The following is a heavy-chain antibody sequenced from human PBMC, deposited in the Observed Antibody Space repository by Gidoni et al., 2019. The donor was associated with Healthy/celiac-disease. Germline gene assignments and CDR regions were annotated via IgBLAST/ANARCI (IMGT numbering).Heavy chain of an antibody. J-gene: IGHJ4*02. Sequence: QVQLVESGGGVVQPGRSLRLSCAASGFTFSSYGMHWVRQAPGKGLEWVAVISYDGSNKYYADSVKGRFTISRDNSKNTLYLQMNSLRAEDTAVYYCAKGSKISTYIKLDYWGQGTLVTVSS. V-gene: IGHV3-30*18. CDR3: AKGSKISTYIKLDY. CDR1: GFTFSSYG. CDR2: ISYDGSNK. D-gene: IGHD4-4*01.